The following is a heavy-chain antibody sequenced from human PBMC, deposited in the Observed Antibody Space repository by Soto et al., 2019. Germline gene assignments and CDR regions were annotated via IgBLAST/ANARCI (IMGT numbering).Heavy chain of an antibody. Sequence: GGSLRLSCAASGFTFSSYGMHWVRQAPGKGLEWVAVISYDGSNKYYADSVKGRFTISRDNSKNTLYLQMNSLRAEDTAVYYCAGYCTNYCYYYGMDVWGQGNTVTVSS. CDR2: ISYDGSNK. V-gene: IGHV3-30*03. CDR1: GFTFSSYG. CDR3: AGYCTNYCYYYGMDV. D-gene: IGHD2-8*01. J-gene: IGHJ6*02.